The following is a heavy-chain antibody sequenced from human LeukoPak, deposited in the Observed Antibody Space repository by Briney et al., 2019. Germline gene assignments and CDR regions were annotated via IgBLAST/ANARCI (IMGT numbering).Heavy chain of an antibody. CDR2: ISSIGSTI. J-gene: IGHJ6*03. V-gene: IGHV3-48*03. D-gene: IGHD4-11*01. Sequence: GGSLRLSCAASGFTFSSYEMNWVRQAPGKGLEWLSYISSIGSTIHYADSVKGRFTISRDNAKNSLYLQMNSLGVEDTAVYYCARSNRANYYYYYMDVWGKGTTVTVSS. CDR3: ARSNRANYYYYYMDV. CDR1: GFTFSSYE.